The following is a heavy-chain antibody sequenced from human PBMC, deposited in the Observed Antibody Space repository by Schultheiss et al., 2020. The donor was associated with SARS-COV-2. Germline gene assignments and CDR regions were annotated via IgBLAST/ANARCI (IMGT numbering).Heavy chain of an antibody. D-gene: IGHD3-22*01. CDR2: IKGDGSEK. CDR3: AKDEGWGTMIPFDY. CDR1: EFTFSDFW. V-gene: IGHV3-7*01. J-gene: IGHJ4*02. Sequence: GGSLRLSCAASEFTFSDFWMNWVRRAPGKGLEWVAHIKGDGSEKNYADSVKGRFTISRDNSKNTLYLQMNSLRAEDTAVYYCAKDEGWGTMIPFDYWGQGTLVTVSS.